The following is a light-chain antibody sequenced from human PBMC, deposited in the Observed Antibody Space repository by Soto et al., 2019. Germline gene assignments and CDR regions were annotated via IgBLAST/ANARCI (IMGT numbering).Light chain of an antibody. CDR2: DVT. CDR1: SNNVGGYNY. V-gene: IGLV2-11*01. CDR3: CSSAGSFIHDV. Sequence: QSALTQPRSVSGSPGQSVTISCTGASNNVGGYNYVSWYQQHPGIAPKLMVYDVTNRPSGVPDRFSGSKSGNTASLTISGLQHEDEADYYCCSSAGSFIHDVFGSGTKVTVL. J-gene: IGLJ1*01.